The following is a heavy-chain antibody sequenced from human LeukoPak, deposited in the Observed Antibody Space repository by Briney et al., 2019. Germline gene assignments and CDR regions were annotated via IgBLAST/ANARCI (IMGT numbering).Heavy chain of an antibody. D-gene: IGHD2-2*02. J-gene: IGHJ5*02. CDR3: AKDRGCSSTSCYIRWFDP. CDR1: GFTFDDYA. V-gene: IGHV3-9*01. CDR2: ISWNSGSI. Sequence: PGRSLRLSCAASGFTFDDYAMHWVRHAPGKGLEWVSGISWNSGSIGYADSVKGRFTISRDNAKNSLYLQMNSLRAEDTALYYCAKDRGCSSTSCYIRWFDPWGQGTLVTVSS.